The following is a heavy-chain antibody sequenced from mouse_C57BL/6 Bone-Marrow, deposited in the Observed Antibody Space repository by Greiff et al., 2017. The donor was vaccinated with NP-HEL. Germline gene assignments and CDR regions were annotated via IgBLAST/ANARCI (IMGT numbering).Heavy chain of an antibody. Sequence: QVQLKQPGAELVKPGASVKLSCKASGYTFTSYWMQWVKQRPGQGLEWIGEIDPSDSYTNYNQKFKGKATLTVDTSSSTAYMQLSSLTSEDSAVYYCARGWFYWYFDVWGTGTTVTVSS. J-gene: IGHJ1*03. CDR3: ARGWFYWYFDV. CDR1: GYTFTSYW. V-gene: IGHV1-50*01. D-gene: IGHD2-3*01. CDR2: IDPSDSYT.